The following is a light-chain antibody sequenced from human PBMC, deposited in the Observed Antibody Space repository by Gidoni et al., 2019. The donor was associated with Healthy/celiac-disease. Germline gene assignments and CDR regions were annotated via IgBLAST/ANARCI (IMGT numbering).Light chain of an antibody. V-gene: IGKV3-20*01. Sequence: DIVFTQSPGTLSLSPGERATLSCRASQSVSSSYLAWYQQKPGQAPRLLIYGASSRATGIPDRFSGSGSGKDVTLTISRLEPEDFAVYYCQQLRELTFXGXTKVEIK. J-gene: IGKJ4*01. CDR2: GAS. CDR3: QQLRELT. CDR1: QSVSSSY.